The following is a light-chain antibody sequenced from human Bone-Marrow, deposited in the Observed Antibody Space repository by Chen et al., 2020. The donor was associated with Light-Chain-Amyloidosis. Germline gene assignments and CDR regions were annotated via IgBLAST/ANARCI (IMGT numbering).Light chain of an antibody. V-gene: IGLV2-14*01. J-gene: IGLJ1*01. CDR2: AVS. CDR3: SSCTSSSSYV. Sequence: QSALTQPASVSCSPGPSITISCTGTSGDVGTYNYVSRYQQHPGKAPKVMIYAVSKRPSGVSNRFSGSKSGNTASLTISGLQAEDEADYYCSSCTSSSSYVFGPGTKVTVL. CDR1: SGDVGTYNY.